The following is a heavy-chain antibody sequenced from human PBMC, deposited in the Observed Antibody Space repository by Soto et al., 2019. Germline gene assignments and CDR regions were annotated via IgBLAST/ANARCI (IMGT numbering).Heavy chain of an antibody. CDR2: IYYSGIT. CDR1: GDAISSEGYY. J-gene: IGHJ5*02. CDR3: ARDRSSYGSNWFDP. D-gene: IGHD3-10*01. V-gene: IGHV4-31*03. Sequence: ALSLTCTVSGDAISSEGYYWTWLRQLPGKGLEWIGYIYYSGITYYNPSLESRLTISVDTSKNHFSLKLTSMTAADTAVYYCARDRSSYGSNWFDPWGQGALVTVSS.